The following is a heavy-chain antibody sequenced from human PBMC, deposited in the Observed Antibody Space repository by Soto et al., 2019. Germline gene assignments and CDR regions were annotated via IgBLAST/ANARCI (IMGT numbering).Heavy chain of an antibody. CDR1: GFTFSSYG. CDR3: ARTLYDSSGYHHFQY. V-gene: IGHV3-33*01. CDR2: IWYDGSNK. D-gene: IGHD3-22*01. Sequence: QVQLVESGGGVVQPGRSLRLSCAASGFTFSSYGMHWVRQAPGKGLEWVAVIWYDGSNKYYAGSVKGRFTISRDNSKNTLYLRMNSLRAEDTAVYYCARTLYDSSGYHHFQYWGQGTLVTVSS. J-gene: IGHJ1*01.